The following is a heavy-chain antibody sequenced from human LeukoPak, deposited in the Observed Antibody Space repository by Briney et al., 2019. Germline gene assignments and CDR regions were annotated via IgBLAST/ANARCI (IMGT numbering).Heavy chain of an antibody. D-gene: IGHD3-3*01. CDR2: ISSSSSYI. J-gene: IGHJ5*02. CDR3: ASLPTIFGVVPWFDP. V-gene: IGHV3-21*01. CDR1: GFTFSSYS. Sequence: PGGSLRLSCAASGFTFSSYSMNWVRQAPGKGLEWVSSISSSSSYIYYADSVKGRFTFSRDNAKNSLYLQMNSLRAEDTAVYYCASLPTIFGVVPWFDPWGQGTLVTVSS.